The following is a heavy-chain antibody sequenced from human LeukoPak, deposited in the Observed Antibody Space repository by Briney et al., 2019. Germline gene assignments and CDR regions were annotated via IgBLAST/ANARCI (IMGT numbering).Heavy chain of an antibody. V-gene: IGHV3-23*01. CDR1: GFTFNNYA. Sequence: GGSLRLSCAASGFTFNNYAMGWVRQAPGKGLEWVSVISGSSAGIKYADSVKGRFTISRDNSKDTLYLQMNSLSAEDTAVYYCARHRYRLSYRGSSLFDPWGQGTLVTVSS. CDR2: ISGSSAGI. D-gene: IGHD1-26*01. CDR3: ARHRYRLSYRGSSLFDP. J-gene: IGHJ5*02.